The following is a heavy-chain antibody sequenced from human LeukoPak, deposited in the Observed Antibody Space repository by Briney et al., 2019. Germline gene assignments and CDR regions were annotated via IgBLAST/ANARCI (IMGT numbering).Heavy chain of an antibody. CDR2: INHRGST. J-gene: IGHJ4*02. CDR3: ANGGRDYLWGGYRYFAN. V-gene: IGHV4-34*01. D-gene: IGHD3-16*02. CDR1: GWSFSSYY. Sequence: PWGTLCLTCAVYGWSFSSYYLTWIRQPPGKGLVWIGEINHRGSTPSHPSLKGQVPILVDTSKTQFSLTLSAVTAADPAVYYCANGGRDYLWGGYRYFANWGQGSLFTVSS.